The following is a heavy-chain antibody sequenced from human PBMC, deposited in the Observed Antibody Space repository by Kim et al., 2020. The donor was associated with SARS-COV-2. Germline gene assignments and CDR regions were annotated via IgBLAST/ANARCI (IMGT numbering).Heavy chain of an antibody. CDR2: ISSSRRYI. J-gene: IGHJ1*01. Sequence: GGSLRLSCAASGFTFSSYSMNWVRQAPGKGLEWVSSISSSRRYIYYADSVKGRFTISRDNAKNSLYLQMNSLRAEDTAVYYCVAPTGHYYDSSGYYYVPFMNWGQGSLVTASS. CDR3: VAPTGHYYDSSGYYYVPFMN. D-gene: IGHD3-22*01. CDR1: GFTFSSYS. V-gene: IGHV3-21*01.